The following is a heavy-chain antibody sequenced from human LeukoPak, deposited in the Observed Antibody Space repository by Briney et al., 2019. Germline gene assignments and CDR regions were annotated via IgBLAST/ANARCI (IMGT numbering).Heavy chain of an antibody. CDR3: AKVGDFWSGSLQFFDY. Sequence: GGSLRLSCAASGFTFSSYSMNWVRQAPGKGLEWVSYISSSSSTIYYADSVKGRFTISRDNSKNTLYLQMNSLRAEDTAVYYCAKVGDFWSGSLQFFDYWGQGTLVTVSS. V-gene: IGHV3-48*01. CDR2: ISSSSSTI. D-gene: IGHD3-3*01. CDR1: GFTFSSYS. J-gene: IGHJ4*02.